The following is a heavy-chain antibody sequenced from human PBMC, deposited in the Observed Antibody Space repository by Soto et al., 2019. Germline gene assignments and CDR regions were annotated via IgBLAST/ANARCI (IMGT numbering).Heavy chain of an antibody. CDR3: AKDIDILSGYPDK. Sequence: PGGFLRLSCAASGFTFSSYAMSWVRQAPGKGLEWVSLIGWDGGRTEYADSVKGRFTISRDNSKNSLYLQMNSVRTEDTALYYCAKDIDILSGYPDKWGQGTLVTVSS. D-gene: IGHD3-9*01. J-gene: IGHJ4*02. CDR1: GFTFSSYA. CDR2: IGWDGGRT. V-gene: IGHV3-43*02.